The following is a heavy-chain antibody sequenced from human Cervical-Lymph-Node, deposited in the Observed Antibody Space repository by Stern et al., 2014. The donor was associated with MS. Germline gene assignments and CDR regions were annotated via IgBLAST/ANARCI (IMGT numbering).Heavy chain of an antibody. Sequence: QVQLGQSGAEVKKPGASVKVSCKAFGYTFTSNKMHWVRQAPGQGLEWMGIIKPGGGSTRYAQKLQGRVTMTRDTSTSTVYMELTSLRSDDTAVYSCARDNGGWSVDSWGQGTLVIVSS. CDR1: GYTFTSNK. CDR3: ARDNGGWSVDS. D-gene: IGHD6-19*01. CDR2: IKPGGGST. V-gene: IGHV1-46*01. J-gene: IGHJ4*02.